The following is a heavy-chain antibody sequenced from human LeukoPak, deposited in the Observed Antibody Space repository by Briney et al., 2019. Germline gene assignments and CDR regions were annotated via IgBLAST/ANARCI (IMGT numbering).Heavy chain of an antibody. CDR1: GGTFSSYA. D-gene: IGHD3-22*01. CDR2: IIPIFGTA. Sequence: SVKVSCKASGGTFSSYAISWVRQAPGQGLEWMGGIIPIFGTANYAQKFQGRVTITTDESTSTAYMELSSLRSEDTAVYYCARSNSSGYYYLSVDAFDIWGQGTMVTVSS. V-gene: IGHV1-69*05. J-gene: IGHJ3*02. CDR3: ARSNSSGYYYLSVDAFDI.